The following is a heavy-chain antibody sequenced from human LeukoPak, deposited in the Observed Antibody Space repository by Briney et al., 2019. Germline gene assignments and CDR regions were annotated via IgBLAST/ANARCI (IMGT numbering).Heavy chain of an antibody. J-gene: IGHJ5*02. CDR1: GGTFSSYA. V-gene: IGHV1-69*05. CDR2: IIPIFGTA. Sequence: SVTVSCKASGGTFSSYAISRVRQAPGQGLEWMGGIIPIFGTANYAQKFQGRVTITTDESTSTAYMELSSLRSEDTAVYSCARGGIAALNWFDPWGQGTLVTVSS. CDR3: ARGGIAALNWFDP. D-gene: IGHD6-13*01.